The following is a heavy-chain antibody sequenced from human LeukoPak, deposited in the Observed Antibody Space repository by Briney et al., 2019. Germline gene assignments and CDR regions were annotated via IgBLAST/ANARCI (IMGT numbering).Heavy chain of an antibody. J-gene: IGHJ6*02. D-gene: IGHD2-8*01. Sequence: GGSLRLSCAASGFTFSSYAMSWVRQAPGKGLEWVSAISGSGGSTYYADSVKGRFTISRDNSKNTLYLQMNSLRAEDTAVYYCAKDQEDIVLMVYAPNYGMDVWGQGTTVTVSS. CDR3: AKDQEDIVLMVYAPNYGMDV. CDR1: GFTFSSYA. CDR2: ISGSGGST. V-gene: IGHV3-23*01.